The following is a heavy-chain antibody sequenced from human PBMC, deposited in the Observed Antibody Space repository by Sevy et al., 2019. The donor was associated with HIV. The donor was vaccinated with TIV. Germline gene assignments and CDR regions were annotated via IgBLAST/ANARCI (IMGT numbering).Heavy chain of an antibody. CDR2: INPNSGGT. Sequence: ASVKVSCKASGYTFTGYYMYWVRQAPGQGLEWMGWINPNSGGTNYAQKFQGRVTMTRDTSISTAYMELSRLRSDDTAVYYCARDLGYYDSSGYLSPAFDIWGQGTMVTVSS. CDR3: ARDLGYYDSSGYLSPAFDI. V-gene: IGHV1-2*02. CDR1: GYTFTGYY. J-gene: IGHJ3*02. D-gene: IGHD3-22*01.